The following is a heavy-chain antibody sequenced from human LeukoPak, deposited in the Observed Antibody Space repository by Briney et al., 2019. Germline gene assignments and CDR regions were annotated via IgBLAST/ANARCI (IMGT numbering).Heavy chain of an antibody. V-gene: IGHV3-7*01. CDR2: IRQDGSDK. D-gene: IGHD1-1*01. Sequence: SGGSLRLSCAASGFIFSSYWMTWVRQAPGKGLEWVANIRQDGSDKYYVDSVKGRFTISRDGAKNSLFLEMNSLRVEDTAVYYCATSSWNDGDGVFDYWGQGTLVTVSS. CDR3: ATSSWNDGDGVFDY. CDR1: GFIFSSYW. J-gene: IGHJ4*02.